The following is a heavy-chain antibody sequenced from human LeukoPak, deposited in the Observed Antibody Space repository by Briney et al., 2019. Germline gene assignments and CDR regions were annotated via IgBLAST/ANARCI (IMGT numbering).Heavy chain of an antibody. Sequence: AETLSLTCTVSGGSISSYYWSWIRQPPGKGLEWIGYIYYSGSTNYNPSLKSRVTISVDTSKNQFSLKLSSVTAADTAVYYCARLLPDYPFDYWGQGTLVTVSS. CDR3: ARLLPDYPFDY. V-gene: IGHV4-59*01. D-gene: IGHD2-15*01. CDR1: GGSISSYY. J-gene: IGHJ4*02. CDR2: IYYSGST.